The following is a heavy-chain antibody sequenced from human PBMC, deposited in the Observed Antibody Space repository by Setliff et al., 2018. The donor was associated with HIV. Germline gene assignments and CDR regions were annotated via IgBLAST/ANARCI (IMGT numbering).Heavy chain of an antibody. Sequence: ASETLSLTCAASGYSINSGFSRAWIRQPPGQGPQWIGSIYQSGSIYYNPSLQSRVTISVDSPKNQFSLNLFSVTAADTAVYYCARPRRVRSRAWYWFDIWGQGTLVTGSS. CDR3: ARPRRVRSRAWYWFDI. CDR1: GYSINSGFS. CDR2: IYQSGSI. J-gene: IGHJ5*02. V-gene: IGHV4-38-2*01. D-gene: IGHD6-19*01.